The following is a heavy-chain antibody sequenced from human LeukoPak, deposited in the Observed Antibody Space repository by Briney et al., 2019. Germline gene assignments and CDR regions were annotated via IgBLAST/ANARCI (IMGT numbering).Heavy chain of an antibody. J-gene: IGHJ4*02. CDR1: GFTFSDYY. CDR2: ISSSGSTI. Sequence: GGSLRLSCAASGFTFSDYYMSWIRQTTRKGLGSVSYISSSGSTIYYADSVKGRFTISSENAKSSLYLQMNSLRAEDWAVYYCARDWASGYDFDYWGQGTLVTVSS. V-gene: IGHV3-11*01. D-gene: IGHD5-12*01. CDR3: ARDWASGYDFDY.